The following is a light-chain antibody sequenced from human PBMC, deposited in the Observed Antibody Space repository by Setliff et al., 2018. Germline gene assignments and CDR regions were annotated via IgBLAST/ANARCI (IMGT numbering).Light chain of an antibody. CDR2: DVR. V-gene: IGLV2-14*03. CDR1: SGDVGGYGY. CDR3: FSYASSGSYV. J-gene: IGLJ1*01. Sequence: QSALAQAASVSGSPGQSVTISCTGSSGDVGGYGYVSWYQHHPGRAPKFIIYDVRYRPSGVSNRFSGSKSGNTASLTISGLQAEDEADYYCFSYASSGSYVFGTGTKVTVL.